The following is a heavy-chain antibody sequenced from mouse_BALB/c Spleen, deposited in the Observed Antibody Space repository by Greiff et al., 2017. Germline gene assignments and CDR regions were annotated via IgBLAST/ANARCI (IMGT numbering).Heavy chain of an antibody. Sequence: QVQLQQPGAELVKPGASVKMACKASGYTFTSYWMHWVKQRPGQGLEWIGVIDPSDSYTSYNQKFKGKATLTVDTSSSTAYMQLSSLTSEDSAVYYCGREDYAMDYWGQGTSVTVSS. CDR3: GREDYAMDY. CDR1: GYTFTSYW. V-gene: IGHV1-59*01. J-gene: IGHJ4*01. CDR2: IDPSDSYT.